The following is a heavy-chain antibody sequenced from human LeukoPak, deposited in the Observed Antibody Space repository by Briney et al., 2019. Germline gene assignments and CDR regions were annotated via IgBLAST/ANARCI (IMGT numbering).Heavy chain of an antibody. CDR2: IKSKTDDGTT. CDR3: TLPYCSSTSCLLYFQH. Sequence: GGSLRLSCAASGFTFSNAWMSWVRQAPGKGREWVGRIKSKTDDGTTDYAAPVKGRFTISRDDSKNTLYLQMNSLKTEDTAVYYCTLPYCSSTSCLLYFQHWGQGTLVTVSS. CDR1: GFTFSNAW. V-gene: IGHV3-15*01. J-gene: IGHJ1*01. D-gene: IGHD2-2*01.